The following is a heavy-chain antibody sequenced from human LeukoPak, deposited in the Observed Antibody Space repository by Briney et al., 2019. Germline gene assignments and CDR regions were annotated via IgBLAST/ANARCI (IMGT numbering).Heavy chain of an antibody. CDR3: AKEGLGSSWYPNYFDY. D-gene: IGHD6-13*01. CDR1: GFTLSAYA. J-gene: IGHJ4*02. V-gene: IGHV3-30*18. CDR2: ISYDGSNK. Sequence: GGSLRLSCAASGFTLSAYAMHWVRQAPGKGLEWVALISYDGSNKYYADFVKGRFTISRDSSKNTLYLQVNSLRAEDTAVYYCAKEGLGSSWYPNYFDYWGQGTLVIVSS.